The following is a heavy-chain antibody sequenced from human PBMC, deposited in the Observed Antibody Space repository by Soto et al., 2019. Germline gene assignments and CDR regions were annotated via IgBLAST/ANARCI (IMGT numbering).Heavy chain of an antibody. V-gene: IGHV4-34*01. Sequence: SETLSLTCAVYGGSFSGHYWSWIRQPPGKELEWIGEVTHSGSTNSNPSLKSRVTISADTSKNQFSLKLSSVTAADTALYYCARGASMIVEVYSDAPDKYYFDSWGQGTRGTV. J-gene: IGHJ4*02. CDR1: GGSFSGHY. CDR2: VTHSGST. D-gene: IGHD2-2*01. CDR3: ARGASMIVEVYSDAPDKYYFDS.